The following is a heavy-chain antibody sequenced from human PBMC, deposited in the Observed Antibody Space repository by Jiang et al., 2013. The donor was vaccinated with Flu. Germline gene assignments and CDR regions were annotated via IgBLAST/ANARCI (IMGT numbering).Heavy chain of an antibody. J-gene: IGHJ4*02. CDR1: GFTFNSYG. CDR3: AKAGYDGHFDY. CDR2: ISYDGSNK. V-gene: IGHV3-30*18. Sequence: LESWGGVVQPGRSLRLSCAASGFTFNSYGMHWVRQAPGKGLEWVAVISYDGSNKYYADSVKGRFTISRDNSKNTLYLQMNSLRAEDTAVHYCAKAGYDGHFDYWGQGTLVTVSS. D-gene: IGHD5-12*01.